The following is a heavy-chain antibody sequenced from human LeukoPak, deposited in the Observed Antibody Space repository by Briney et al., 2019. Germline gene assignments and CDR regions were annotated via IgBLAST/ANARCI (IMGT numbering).Heavy chain of an antibody. CDR3: ARVGYYASGPFSYFDY. Sequence: GGSLRLSYAASGFTFSGYAMHWVRQAPGKGLEWVAVISYDGSNEYYADSVKGRFTISRDNSKNTLYLQMNSLSVEDTAVYYCARVGYYASGPFSYFDYWGQGTLVTVSS. J-gene: IGHJ4*02. V-gene: IGHV3-30-3*01. CDR2: ISYDGSNE. CDR1: GFTFSGYA. D-gene: IGHD3-10*01.